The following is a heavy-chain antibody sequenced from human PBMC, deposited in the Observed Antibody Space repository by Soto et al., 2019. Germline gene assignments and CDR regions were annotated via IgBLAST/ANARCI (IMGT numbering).Heavy chain of an antibody. CDR1: GYTITSYY. CDR2: INPSGGST. J-gene: IGHJ4*03. D-gene: IGHD5-12*01. CDR3: ARDRSDDIVWGRYPLGHGAFDF. V-gene: IGHV1-46*01. Sequence: RASVKVSCKASGYTITSYYLHWVRQAPGQGLEWMGIINPSGGSTGYAQKFQGRVTLTREMYTSTVYMELSSLRSDDTAVYYCARDRSDDIVWGRYPLGHGAFDFWGQGTLGTVSS.